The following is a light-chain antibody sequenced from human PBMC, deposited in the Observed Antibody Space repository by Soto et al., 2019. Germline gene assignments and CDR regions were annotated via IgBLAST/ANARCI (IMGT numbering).Light chain of an antibody. CDR2: AAS. J-gene: IGKJ4*01. CDR1: QSISSY. Sequence: DIQMTQSPSSLSASVGDRVTITCRASQSISSYLNWYQQKPGKAPKLLIYAASSLQSGVPSRFSGSGSGTDFTLTISSLQPEDFAVYYCQHYDILPPLTFGGGTRVEIK. CDR3: QHYDILPPLT. V-gene: IGKV1-39*01.